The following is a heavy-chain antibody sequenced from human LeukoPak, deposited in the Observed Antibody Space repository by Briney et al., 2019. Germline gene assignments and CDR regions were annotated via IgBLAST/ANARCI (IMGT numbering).Heavy chain of an antibody. CDR3: ARDVGATGFDY. D-gene: IGHD1-26*01. CDR2: INPNSGGT. Sequence: GGSLRLSCAASGYTFTGYYMHWVRQAPGQGLEWMGWINPNSGGTNYAQKFQGRVTMTRNTSISTAYMELSSLRSEDTAVYYCARDVGATGFDYWGQGTLVTVSS. CDR1: GYTFTGYY. V-gene: IGHV1-2*02. J-gene: IGHJ4*02.